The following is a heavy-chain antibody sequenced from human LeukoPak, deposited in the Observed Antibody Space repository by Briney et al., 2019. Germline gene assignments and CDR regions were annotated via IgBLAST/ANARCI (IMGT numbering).Heavy chain of an antibody. J-gene: IGHJ4*02. Sequence: GGSLRLSCAASGFTFSSYAMSWVRQAPGKGLEWVSAISGSGGSTYYADSVKGRFTISRDNSKSTLYLQMNSLRAEDTAVYYCAKRGQQWLVPEDYWGQGTLVTVSS. V-gene: IGHV3-23*01. CDR1: GFTFSSYA. CDR3: AKRGQQWLVPEDY. CDR2: ISGSGGST. D-gene: IGHD6-19*01.